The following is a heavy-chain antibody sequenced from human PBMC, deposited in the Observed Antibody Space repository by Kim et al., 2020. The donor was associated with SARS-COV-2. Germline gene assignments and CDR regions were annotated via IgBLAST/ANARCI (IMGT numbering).Heavy chain of an antibody. J-gene: IGHJ4*02. V-gene: IGHV3-23*01. CDR3: LKGGWGWIWDY. Sequence: GGSLRLSCTTSGFTFTGNAMSWVRQAPGKGLEWVSSIDGSDGTTYYVDSVKGRFSISRDDYKNTLYLQMSALRADDTAAYYCLKGGWGWIWDYWGQGTLVTVSS. CDR1: GFTFTGNA. CDR2: IDGSDGTT. D-gene: IGHD2-21*01.